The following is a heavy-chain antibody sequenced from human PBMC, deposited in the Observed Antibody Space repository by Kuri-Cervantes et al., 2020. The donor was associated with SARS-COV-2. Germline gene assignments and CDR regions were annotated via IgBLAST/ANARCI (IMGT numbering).Heavy chain of an antibody. Sequence: GGSLRLSCAASGFSFSSYSMNWVRQAPGKGLEWVSSISSKSSYRYYADSVKGRFTVSRDDGRNSLYLQMNSLRAEDTAVYYCARLDGIELWLRSLYYMDVWGKGTSVNGAS. D-gene: IGHD5-18*01. J-gene: IGHJ6*03. V-gene: IGHV3-21*01. CDR2: ISSKSSYR. CDR3: ARLDGIELWLRSLYYMDV. CDR1: GFSFSSYS.